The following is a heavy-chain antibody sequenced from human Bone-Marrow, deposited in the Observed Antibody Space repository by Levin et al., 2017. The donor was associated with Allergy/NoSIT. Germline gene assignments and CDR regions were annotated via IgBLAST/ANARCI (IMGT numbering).Heavy chain of an antibody. J-gene: IGHJ4*01. CDR2: ITWNSGSF. V-gene: IGHV3-9*01. D-gene: IGHD6-19*01. CDR1: GFTFDDYG. CDR3: ARARSAVSGPYDF. Sequence: HPGGSLRLSCVTSGFTFDDYGMHWVRQAPGKGLEYVSGITWNSGSFGYAESVQGRFLISRDNSKNSLYLQMDRLREEDTTMYYCARARSAVSGPYDFWGHGTLVTVSS.